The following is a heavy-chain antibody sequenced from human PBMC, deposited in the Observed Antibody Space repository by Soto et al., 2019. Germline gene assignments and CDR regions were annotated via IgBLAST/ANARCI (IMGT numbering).Heavy chain of an antibody. J-gene: IGHJ4*02. V-gene: IGHV4-31*03. CDR2: IYYSGST. Sequence: QVQLQESGPGLVKPSQTLSLTCTVSGGSISSGGYYWSWIRQHPGKGLEWIGYIYYSGSTYYNPSLKSRLTISVDTSKNQFSLKRSSVTAADTAVYYCARSGYSYGPNPLLYWGQGTLVTVSS. D-gene: IGHD5-18*01. CDR3: ARSGYSYGPNPLLY. CDR1: GGSISSGGYY.